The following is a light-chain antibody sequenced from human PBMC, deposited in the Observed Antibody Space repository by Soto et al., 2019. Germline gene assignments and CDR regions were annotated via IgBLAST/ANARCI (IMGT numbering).Light chain of an antibody. J-gene: IGKJ5*01. V-gene: IGKV3-20*01. Sequence: ESVLMQSPGTLSLSPGQRSTRSGMAMESVSSSYLAWYRQKPGQAPRLLIFGASIRAPGIPDRFSGSGSGTAFTLTISRLEHEAFAAYYCQQYANSDPITFGHGTRLEIK. CDR1: ESVSSSY. CDR2: GAS. CDR3: QQYANSDPIT.